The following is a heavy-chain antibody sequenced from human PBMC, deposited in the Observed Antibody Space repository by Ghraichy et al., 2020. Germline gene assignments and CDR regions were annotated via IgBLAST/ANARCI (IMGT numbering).Heavy chain of an antibody. Sequence: GGSLRLSCAASGFTFSSYSMNWVRQAPGKGLEWVSSISSSSSYIYYADSVKGRFTISRDNAKNSLYLQMNSLRAEDTAVYYCARLGYCSGGSCFEVVNAFDIWGQGTMVTVSS. CDR2: ISSSSSYI. V-gene: IGHV3-21*01. CDR1: GFTFSSYS. J-gene: IGHJ3*02. D-gene: IGHD2-15*01. CDR3: ARLGYCSGGSCFEVVNAFDI.